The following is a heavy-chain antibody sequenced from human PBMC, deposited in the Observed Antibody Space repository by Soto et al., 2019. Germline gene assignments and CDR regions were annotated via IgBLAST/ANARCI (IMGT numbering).Heavy chain of an antibody. CDR3: AKIAVRGMDV. D-gene: IGHD2-21*01. CDR2: ISSSSSYI. J-gene: IGHJ6*02. Sequence: EVQLVESGGGLVKPGGSLRLYWAASGFTFSSYSMNWVRQAPGKGLEWVSSISSSSSYIYYADSVKGRFTISRDNAKNSLYLQMNSLRAEDTAVYYCAKIAVRGMDVWGQGTTVTVSS. V-gene: IGHV3-21*01. CDR1: GFTFSSYS.